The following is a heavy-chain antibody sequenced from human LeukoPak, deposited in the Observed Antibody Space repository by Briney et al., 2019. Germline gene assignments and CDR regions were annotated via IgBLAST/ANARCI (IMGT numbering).Heavy chain of an antibody. Sequence: GGSLRLSCAASGFTFSSYEMNWVRQAPGKGLEGVSYISSSGSTIYYADSVKGRFTISRDNAKNSLYLQMNSLRAEDTAVYYCARESRYCSGGSCYYYYYGMDVWGQGTTVTVSS. CDR2: ISSSGSTI. J-gene: IGHJ6*02. CDR1: GFTFSSYE. D-gene: IGHD2-15*01. CDR3: ARESRYCSGGSCYYYYYGMDV. V-gene: IGHV3-48*03.